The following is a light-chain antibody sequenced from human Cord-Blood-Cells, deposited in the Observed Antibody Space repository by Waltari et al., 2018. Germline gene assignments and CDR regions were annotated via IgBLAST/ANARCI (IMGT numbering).Light chain of an antibody. CDR3: CSYAGSYTWV. Sequence: QSALTQPRSVSGSPGQSVTISCTGTSSDVGGYNYVSWYQQHPGKAPKLMIYDVSKRPPGVPDRFSGSKSGNTASLTISGLQAEDEADYYCCSYAGSYTWVFGG. V-gene: IGLV2-11*01. CDR1: SSDVGGYNY. J-gene: IGLJ3*02. CDR2: DVS.